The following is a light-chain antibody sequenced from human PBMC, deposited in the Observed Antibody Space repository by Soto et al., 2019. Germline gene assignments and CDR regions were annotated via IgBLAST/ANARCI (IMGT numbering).Light chain of an antibody. CDR1: RSVLYNSNNKNY. J-gene: IGKJ2*01. V-gene: IGKV4-1*01. CDR2: WTS. CDR3: HQYYTTPRT. Sequence: DIVMTQSPDSLAVSLGETAAINCKSSRSVLYNSNNKNYFAWFQQKPGQPPRLLLYWTSTRESGVPDRFSGSGSGTDFTLTISSLQAEDVAVYYCHQYYTTPRTFGQGTKLEIK.